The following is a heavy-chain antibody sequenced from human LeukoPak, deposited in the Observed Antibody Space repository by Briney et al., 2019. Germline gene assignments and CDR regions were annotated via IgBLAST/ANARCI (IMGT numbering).Heavy chain of an antibody. Sequence: PSETLSLTCTVSGGSISSYYWSWIRQPPGKGLEWIGYIYYSGSTNYNPSLKSRVTISVDTSKNQFSLKLSSVTAADTAVYYCARGLDYDFWSGQYYFDYWGQGTLVTVSS. D-gene: IGHD3-3*01. V-gene: IGHV4-59*01. CDR2: IYYSGST. CDR1: GGSISSYY. J-gene: IGHJ4*02. CDR3: ARGLDYDFWSGQYYFDY.